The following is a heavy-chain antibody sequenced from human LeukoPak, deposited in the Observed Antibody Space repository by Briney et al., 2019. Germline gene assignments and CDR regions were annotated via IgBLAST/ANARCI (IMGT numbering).Heavy chain of an antibody. V-gene: IGHV4-38-2*01. Sequence: PSETLSLTCAVSGYSISSGYYWGWIRQPPGKGLEWIGSIYHSGSTYYNPSLKSRVTISVDTSKNQLSLKLSSVTAADTAVYYCAMRRDGSGWDWYFDYWGQGTLVTVSS. J-gene: IGHJ4*02. CDR1: GYSISSGYY. CDR2: IYHSGST. D-gene: IGHD6-19*01. CDR3: AMRRDGSGWDWYFDY.